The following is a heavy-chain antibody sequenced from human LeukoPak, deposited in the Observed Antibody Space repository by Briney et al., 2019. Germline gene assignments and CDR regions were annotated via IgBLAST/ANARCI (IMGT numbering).Heavy chain of an antibody. D-gene: IGHD6-13*01. J-gene: IGHJ6*03. Sequence: GGSLRLSCAASGFTFSSYAMSWVRQAPGKGLEWVSAISGSGGSTYYADSVKGRFTISRDNAKNSLYLQMNSLRAEDTAVYYCAREHSSSWSYYYYYYMDVWGKGTTVTVSS. CDR3: AREHSSSWSYYYYYYMDV. CDR1: GFTFSSYA. V-gene: IGHV3-23*01. CDR2: ISGSGGST.